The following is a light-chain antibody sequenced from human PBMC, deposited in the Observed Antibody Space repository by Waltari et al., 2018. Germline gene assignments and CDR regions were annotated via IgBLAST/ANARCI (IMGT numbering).Light chain of an antibody. CDR1: SSDIGGSKS. V-gene: IGLV2-14*01. CDR3: ASYTSVSTLVV. CDR2: EVS. J-gene: IGLJ2*01. Sequence: QSALTQPASVSGSPGQSTTTPRSRASSDIGGSKSVSWYQQHPDKAPKLMIYEVSKRPSGVSNRFSGTKSDNTASLTISGLQAEDEGDYYCASYTSVSTLVVFGGGTKLTVL.